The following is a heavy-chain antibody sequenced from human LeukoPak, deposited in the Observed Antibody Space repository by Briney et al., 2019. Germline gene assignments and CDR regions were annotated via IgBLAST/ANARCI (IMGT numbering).Heavy chain of an antibody. CDR2: ISSSTRII. J-gene: IGHJ4*02. Sequence: GGSLRLSCAASGFTLSGYGMNWVRQAPGKGLEWVSYISSSTRIIYYADSVKGRLTISRDNAKNSLYLQMNSLRAEDTAVYYCARGGPAAGRFDYWGQGTLVTVSS. D-gene: IGHD6-13*01. V-gene: IGHV3-48*01. CDR1: GFTLSGYG. CDR3: ARGGPAAGRFDY.